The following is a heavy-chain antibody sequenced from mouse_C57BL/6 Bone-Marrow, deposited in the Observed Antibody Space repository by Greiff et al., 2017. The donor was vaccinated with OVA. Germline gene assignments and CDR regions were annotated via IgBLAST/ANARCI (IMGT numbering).Heavy chain of an antibody. J-gene: IGHJ2*01. D-gene: IGHD1-1*01. CDR3: TRLPPSITTVVATDY. CDR2: IYPGNSDT. V-gene: IGHV1-5*01. CDR1: GYTFTSYW. Sequence: EVQLQQSGTVLARPGASVKMSCKTSGYTFTSYWMHWVKQRPGQGLEWIGAIYPGNSDTSYNQKFKGKAKLTAVTSASTAYMELSSLTNEDSAVYYCTRLPPSITTVVATDYWGQGTTLTVSS.